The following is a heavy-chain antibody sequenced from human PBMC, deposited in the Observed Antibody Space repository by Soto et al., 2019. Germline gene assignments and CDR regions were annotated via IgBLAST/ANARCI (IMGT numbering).Heavy chain of an antibody. CDR2: ISGTGTYI. J-gene: IGHJ1*01. CDR1: GFTFSDYY. V-gene: IGHV3-11*06. CDR3: ARGQMSSDY. Sequence: GGSLRLSCAASGFTFSDYYMSWIRQAPGKGLEWVSSISGTGTYIHYADSVKGRFTISRDNAKNSLYLQMNSLRAEDTAVYYCARGQMSSDYWGQGTLVTVSS.